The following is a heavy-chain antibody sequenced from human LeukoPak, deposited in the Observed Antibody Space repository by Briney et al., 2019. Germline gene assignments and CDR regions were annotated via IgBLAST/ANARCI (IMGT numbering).Heavy chain of an antibody. CDR1: GFTFSTYA. J-gene: IGHJ4*02. CDR2: ISGGGGGT. D-gene: IGHD1-26*01. CDR3: AKGGQYYFDY. V-gene: IGHV3-23*01. Sequence: GGSERLSCAASGFTFSTYAMSWVRQAPGKGLQWVSAISGGGGGTYYADSVKGRFTISRDNSKNTLYLQMNRLRAEDTAVYYCAKGGQYYFDYWGQGTLFTVSS.